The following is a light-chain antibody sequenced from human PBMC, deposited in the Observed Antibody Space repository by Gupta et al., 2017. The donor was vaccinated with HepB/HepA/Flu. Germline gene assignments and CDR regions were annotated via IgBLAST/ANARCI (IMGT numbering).Light chain of an antibody. V-gene: IGKV3-20*01. CDR3: QQYVSSPIT. Sequence: ETVLTPSPGTLSLSPGESSTLSCRSSQSVSSYLAWYQQRPGQAPRLLIYGSSSRATGIPDRFSGSGSGTDFSLTISRLEPEDFAVYYCQQYVSSPITFGQGTRLEIK. CDR1: QSVSSY. J-gene: IGKJ5*01. CDR2: GSS.